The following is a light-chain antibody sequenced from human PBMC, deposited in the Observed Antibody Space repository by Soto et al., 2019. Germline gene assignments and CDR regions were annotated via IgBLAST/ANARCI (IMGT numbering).Light chain of an antibody. CDR1: SSNIGSNY. CDR2: RNG. J-gene: IGLJ2*01. Sequence: QSVLTQPPSASGTPGQRVTISCSGSSSNIGSNYVYWYQQFPGSAPKLLIYRNGQRPSGVPDRFSSSKSGTSASLAISGPRSEDEADYYCAAWDDSLSAVVFGGGTKVTVL. V-gene: IGLV1-47*01. CDR3: AAWDDSLSAVV.